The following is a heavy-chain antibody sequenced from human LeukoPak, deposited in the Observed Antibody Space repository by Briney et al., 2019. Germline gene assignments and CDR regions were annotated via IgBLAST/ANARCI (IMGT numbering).Heavy chain of an antibody. CDR3: ARDRDYDYWSGPEYYGMDV. V-gene: IGHV3-30-3*01. Sequence: GGSLRLSCAASGFTFSSYAMHWVRQAPGKGLEWVAVISYDGSNKYYADSVKGRFTISRDNSKNTLYLQMNSLRAEDTAVYYCARDRDYDYWSGPEYYGMDVWGQGTTVTASS. CDR1: GFTFSSYA. D-gene: IGHD3-3*01. J-gene: IGHJ6*02. CDR2: ISYDGSNK.